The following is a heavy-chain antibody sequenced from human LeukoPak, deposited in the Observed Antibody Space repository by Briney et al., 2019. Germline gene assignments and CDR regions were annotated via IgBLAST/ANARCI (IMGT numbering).Heavy chain of an antibody. Sequence: SETLSLTCTVSGGSISSSSYYWGWIRQPPGKGLEWIGSIYYSGSTYYNPSLKSRVTISVDTSKNQFSLKLSSVTAADTAVYYCARVPTIFGVVITASYYFDYWGQGTLVTVSS. CDR1: GGSISSSSYY. CDR2: IYYSGST. D-gene: IGHD3-3*01. J-gene: IGHJ4*02. CDR3: ARVPTIFGVVITASYYFDY. V-gene: IGHV4-39*01.